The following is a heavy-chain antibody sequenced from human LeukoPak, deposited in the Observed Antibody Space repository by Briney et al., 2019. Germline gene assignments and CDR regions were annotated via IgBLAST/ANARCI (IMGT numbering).Heavy chain of an antibody. Sequence: SGPTLVKPTQTLTLTCTFSGFSLSTNGVGVGWIRQPPGKALECLALIYWDDDKRYSPSLKSRLTITKDTSKNQVVLTMTNVDPVDTATYYCAHTLTGRGNPGFDYWGQGTLVTVSS. J-gene: IGHJ4*02. CDR3: AHTLTGRGNPGFDY. CDR1: GFSLSTNGVG. V-gene: IGHV2-5*02. D-gene: IGHD4-23*01. CDR2: IYWDDDK.